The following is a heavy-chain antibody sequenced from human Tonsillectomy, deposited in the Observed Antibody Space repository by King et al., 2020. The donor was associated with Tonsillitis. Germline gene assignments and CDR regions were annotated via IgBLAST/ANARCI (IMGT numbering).Heavy chain of an antibody. Sequence: VQLVESGGGLVQPGRSLRLSCAASGFTFDDYAMHWVRQAPGKGLEWGSGIGWNSVSVGYADSVKGRFTISRDNARNSLYLQMNSLRAEDTALYYCVKARKLEYGYGMDVWGQGTTVTVSS. CDR2: IGWNSVSV. CDR3: VKARKLEYGYGMDV. D-gene: IGHD1-14*01. CDR1: GFTFDDYA. J-gene: IGHJ6*02. V-gene: IGHV3-9*01.